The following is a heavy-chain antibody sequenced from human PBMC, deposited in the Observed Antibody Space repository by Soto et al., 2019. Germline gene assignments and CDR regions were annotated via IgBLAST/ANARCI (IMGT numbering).Heavy chain of an antibody. Sequence: SVKVSCKASGGTFSSYAISWVRQAPGQGLEWMGGIIPIFGTANYAQKFQGRVTITADESTSTAYMELSSLRSEDTAVYYCASQSPGIAVAGFDYWGQGTLVTVSS. V-gene: IGHV1-69*13. CDR2: IIPIFGTA. J-gene: IGHJ4*02. CDR3: ASQSPGIAVAGFDY. D-gene: IGHD6-19*01. CDR1: GGTFSSYA.